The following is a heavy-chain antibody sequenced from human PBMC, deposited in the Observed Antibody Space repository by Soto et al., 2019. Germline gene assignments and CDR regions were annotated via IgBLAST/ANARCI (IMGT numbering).Heavy chain of an antibody. Sequence: QVQLVESGGGVVQPGRSLRLSCAASGFTFSSYGMHWVRQAPGKGLEWVAVISYDGSNKYYADSVKGRFTISRDNSKNTLYLQTNSLRAEDTAVYYCAKDVDSSSLFVYYYYNGMDVWGQGTTVTVSS. J-gene: IGHJ6*02. CDR2: ISYDGSNK. CDR1: GFTFSSYG. V-gene: IGHV3-30*18. CDR3: AKDVDSSSLFVYYYYNGMDV. D-gene: IGHD6-6*01.